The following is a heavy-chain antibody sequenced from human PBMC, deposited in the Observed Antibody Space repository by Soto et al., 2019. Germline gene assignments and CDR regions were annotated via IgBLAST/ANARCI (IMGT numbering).Heavy chain of an antibody. CDR3: ARGGLYDFWSGYPFDI. V-gene: IGHV1-46*03. J-gene: IGHJ3*02. CDR1: GYTFTSYY. Sequence: QVQLVQSGAEVKKPGASVKVSCKASGYTFTSYYMHWVRQAPGQGLEWMGIINPSGGSTSYAQKFPGRVTMTRDTSTSTVYMELSSLRSEDTAVYYCARGGLYDFWSGYPFDIWGQGTMVTVSS. CDR2: INPSGGST. D-gene: IGHD3-3*01.